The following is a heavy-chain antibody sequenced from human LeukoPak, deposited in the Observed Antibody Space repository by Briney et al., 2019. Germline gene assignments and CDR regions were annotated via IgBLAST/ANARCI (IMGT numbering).Heavy chain of an antibody. V-gene: IGHV4-59*01. CDR2: IYYSGST. CDR1: GGSISSYY. D-gene: IGHD6-13*01. CDR3: ARGHSSSWFWFDP. Sequence: PSETLSLTCTVSGGSISSYYWSWIRQPPGKGLEWIGYIYYSGSTNYNPSLKSRVTISVDTSKNQFSLKLSSATAADTAVYYCARGHSSSWFWFDPWGQGTLVTVSS. J-gene: IGHJ5*02.